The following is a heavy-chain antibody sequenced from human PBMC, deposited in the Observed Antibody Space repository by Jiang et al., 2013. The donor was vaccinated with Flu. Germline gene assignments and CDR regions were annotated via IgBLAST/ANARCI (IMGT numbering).Heavy chain of an antibody. V-gene: IGHV4-38-2*01. CDR2: IYHSGST. J-gene: IGHJ2*01. D-gene: IGHD3-22*01. Sequence: GSGLVKPSETLSLTCAVSGYSISSGYYWGWIRQPPGKGLEWIGSIYHSGSTYYNPSLKSRVTISVDTSKNQFSLKLSSVTAADTAVYYCARISNYYDSSGPYFDLWGRGTLVTVSS. CDR3: ARISNYYDSSGPYFDL. CDR1: GYSISSGYY.